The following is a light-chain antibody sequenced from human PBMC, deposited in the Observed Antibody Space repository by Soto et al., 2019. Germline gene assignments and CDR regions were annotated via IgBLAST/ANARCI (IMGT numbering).Light chain of an antibody. J-gene: IGKJ4*01. CDR1: QSISSY. CDR2: AAS. Sequence: IQMTQSPSSLSSSVGDRVTITCRASQSISSYLNWYQQKPGKDPKLLFYAASSLQSGVPSRFSGSGSGTEFTLTISSLQPEDFATYYCQQTDSFPLSFGGGTKVDI. V-gene: IGKV1-39*01. CDR3: QQTDSFPLS.